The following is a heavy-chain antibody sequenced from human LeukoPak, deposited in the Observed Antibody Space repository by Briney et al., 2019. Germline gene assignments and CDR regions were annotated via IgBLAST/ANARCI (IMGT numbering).Heavy chain of an antibody. CDR1: GGTFSSYS. CDR2: INPNSGGT. V-gene: IGHV1-2*06. D-gene: IGHD7-27*01. Sequence: ASVKVSCKASGGTFSSYSISWVRQAPGQGLEWMGRINPNSGGTNYAQKFQGRVTMTRDTSISTAYMELSRLRSDDTAVYYCARASLGYYFDYWGQGTLLTVSS. CDR3: ARASLGYYFDY. J-gene: IGHJ4*02.